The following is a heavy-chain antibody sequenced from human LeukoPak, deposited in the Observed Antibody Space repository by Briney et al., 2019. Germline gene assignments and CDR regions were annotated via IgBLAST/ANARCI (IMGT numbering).Heavy chain of an antibody. D-gene: IGHD1-26*01. Sequence: PGRSLRLSCAASGFTFSSYAMHWVRQAPGKGLEWVAVISYDGSNKYYADSVKGRFTISRDNSKNTLYLQMNSLRAEDTAVYYCAKGRWELSPLDWGQGTLVTVSS. J-gene: IGHJ4*02. CDR1: GFTFSSYA. V-gene: IGHV3-30-3*01. CDR3: AKGRWELSPLD. CDR2: ISYDGSNK.